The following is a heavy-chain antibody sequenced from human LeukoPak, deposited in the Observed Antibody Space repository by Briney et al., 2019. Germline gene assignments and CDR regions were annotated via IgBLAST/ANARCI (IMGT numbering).Heavy chain of an antibody. CDR2: IYTSGST. V-gene: IGHV4-61*02. Sequence: SETLSLTCTVSGGSISSGSYYWSWIRQPAGKGLEWIGRIYTSGSTSYNPSLKSRVTISVDTSKDQFSLKLSSVTAADTAVYYCARDRSGSSGYYAYYYYYMDVWGKGTTVTISS. CDR3: ARDRSGSSGYYAYYYYYMDV. CDR1: GGSISSGSYY. J-gene: IGHJ6*03. D-gene: IGHD3-22*01.